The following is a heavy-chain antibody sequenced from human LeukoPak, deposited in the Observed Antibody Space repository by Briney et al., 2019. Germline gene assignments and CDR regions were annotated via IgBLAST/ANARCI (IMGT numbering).Heavy chain of an antibody. Sequence: SGGSLRLSCAASGFTFSSYWMHWVRQAPGRGHEWLARIRNKNHGYTTEYAASVKGRFTISRDDSTNSLRLQMNSLNTDDTAVYYCVRPSQGYFQNWGQGTLVTVSS. CDR1: GFTFSSYW. CDR3: VRPSQGYFQN. CDR2: IRNKNHGYTT. J-gene: IGHJ1*01. V-gene: IGHV3-72*01.